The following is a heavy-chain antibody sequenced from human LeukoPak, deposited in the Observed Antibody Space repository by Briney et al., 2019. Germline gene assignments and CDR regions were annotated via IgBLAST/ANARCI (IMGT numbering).Heavy chain of an antibody. Sequence: GESLKISRNSSGYGSSGYTFANYWIGWVRQMPGKGLEWMGIIYPDTSETRYSPSFQGQVTISADKSISTAYLQWSSLKASDTAMYYCARRVDSYWFFDYWGQGTLVTVSS. CDR2: IYPDTSET. CDR1: GYTFANYW. D-gene: IGHD1-26*01. J-gene: IGHJ4*02. V-gene: IGHV5-51*01. CDR3: ARRVDSYWFFDY.